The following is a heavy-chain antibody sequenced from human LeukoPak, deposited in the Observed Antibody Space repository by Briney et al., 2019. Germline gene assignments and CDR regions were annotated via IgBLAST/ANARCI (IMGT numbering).Heavy chain of an antibody. J-gene: IGHJ4*02. Sequence: GASVKVSCKASGYTFTGYYMHWVRQGPGQGLEWMGWIHPNGGRTNYAPKFQGRVTMTRDTSVTTDYMELSWLTSDDTAVYYCTRDHNWGADYWGQGTLITVSS. CDR2: IHPNGGRT. V-gene: IGHV1-2*02. D-gene: IGHD7-27*01. CDR3: TRDHNWGADY. CDR1: GYTFTGYY.